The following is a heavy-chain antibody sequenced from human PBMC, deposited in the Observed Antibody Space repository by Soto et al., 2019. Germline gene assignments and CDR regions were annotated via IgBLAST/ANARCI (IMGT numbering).Heavy chain of an antibody. D-gene: IGHD3-3*01. CDR2: ISYDGSNK. CDR1: GFTFSSYA. J-gene: IGHJ5*02. Sequence: PGGSLRLSCAASGFTFSSYAMHWVRQAPGKGLEWVAVISYDGSNKYYADSVKGRFTISRDNSKNTLYLQMNSLRAEDTAVYYCARGRITIFGVVISGVEYNWFDP. CDR3: ARGRITIFGVVISGVEYNWFDP. V-gene: IGHV3-30-3*01.